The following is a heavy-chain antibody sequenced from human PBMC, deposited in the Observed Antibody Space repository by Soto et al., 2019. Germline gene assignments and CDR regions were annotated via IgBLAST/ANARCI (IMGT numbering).Heavy chain of an antibody. V-gene: IGHV3-30*18. CDR2: ISYDGSNK. Sequence: PGGSLRLSCAASGFTFSSYGMHWVRQAPGKGLEWVAVISYDGSNKYYADSVKGRFTISRDNSKNTLYLQMNSLRAEDTAVYYCAKDKRIYDFWSGPADAFVIWGQGTMVTVS. J-gene: IGHJ3*02. CDR1: GFTFSSYG. D-gene: IGHD3-3*01. CDR3: AKDKRIYDFWSGPADAFVI.